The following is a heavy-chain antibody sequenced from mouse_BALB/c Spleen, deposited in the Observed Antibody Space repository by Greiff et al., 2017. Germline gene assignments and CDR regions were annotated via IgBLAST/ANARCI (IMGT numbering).Heavy chain of an antibody. J-gene: IGHJ4*01. CDR2: IWSDGST. CDR3: ARNYYGSHAMDY. V-gene: IGHV2-6-2*01. Sequence: VQLQESGPDLVAPSQSLSITCTVSGFSLTSYGVHWVRQPPGKGLEWLVVIWSDGSTTYNSALKSRLSISKDNSKSQVFLKMNSLQTDDTAMYYCARNYYGSHAMDYWGQGTSVTVSS. D-gene: IGHD1-1*01. CDR1: GFSLTSYG.